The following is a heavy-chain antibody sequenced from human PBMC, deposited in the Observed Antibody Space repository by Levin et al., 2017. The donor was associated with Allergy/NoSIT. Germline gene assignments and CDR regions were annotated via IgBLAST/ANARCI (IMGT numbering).Heavy chain of an antibody. CDR1: GFTFSSYS. D-gene: IGHD2-2*01. J-gene: IGHJ4*02. V-gene: IGHV3-48*01. CDR3: VRRGYCSRTSCPGYDY. CDR2: ISSSSSTI. Sequence: GESLKISCAASGFTFSSYSMDWVRQAPGQGLEWVSYISSSSSTIQYADSLKGRFTISRDNAKNSLYLQMNSLRAEETAAYYWVRRGYCSRTSCPGYDYWGQGTLVTVSS.